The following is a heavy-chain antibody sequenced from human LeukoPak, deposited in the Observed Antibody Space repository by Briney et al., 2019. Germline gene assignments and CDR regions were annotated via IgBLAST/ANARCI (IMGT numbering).Heavy chain of an antibody. D-gene: IGHD2-2*01. J-gene: IGHJ5*02. CDR1: GGSISSLY. CDR2: IHNSGST. V-gene: IGHV4-59*11. CDR3: GRESFGGHCSRTGCFQYTWVAP. Sequence: SETLSLTCTVSGGSISSLYWTWIRQPPGKGLEWIGNIHNSGSTNYNPSLRSRVTISVDTAKNQFSLRLKSVTAADTAVYFCGRESFGGHCSRTGCFQYTWVAPWGQGSLVTVSS.